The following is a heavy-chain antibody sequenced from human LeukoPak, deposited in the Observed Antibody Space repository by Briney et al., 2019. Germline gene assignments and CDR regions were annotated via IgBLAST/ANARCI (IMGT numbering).Heavy chain of an antibody. J-gene: IGHJ4*02. V-gene: IGHV4-39*07. CDR1: GGSISSSSYY. Sequence: SETLSLTCTVSGGSISSSSYYWGWIRQPPGKGLEWIGSIYYSGSTYYNPSLKSRVTISVDTSKNQFSLKLSSVTAADTAVYYCARGYYGSGSYYRDWGQGTLVTVSS. CDR3: ARGYYGSGSYYRD. D-gene: IGHD3-10*01. CDR2: IYYSGST.